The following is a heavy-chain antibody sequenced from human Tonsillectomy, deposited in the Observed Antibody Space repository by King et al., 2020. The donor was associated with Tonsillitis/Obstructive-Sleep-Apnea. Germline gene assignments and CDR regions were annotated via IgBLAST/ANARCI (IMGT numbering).Heavy chain of an antibody. Sequence: VQLVESGGGLVKPGGSLRLSCAASGFTFSSHSMNWVLQAPGKGLEWVSSLSISNTYLYYADSVKGRFTISRDYAKNSLYLQMNSLRADETAVYYCARGYCSGTTCYTKNAWFDPWGQGTLVTVSS. CDR3: ARGYCSGTTCYTKNAWFDP. D-gene: IGHD2-2*02. CDR2: LSISNTYL. J-gene: IGHJ5*02. CDR1: GFTFSSHS. V-gene: IGHV3-21*01.